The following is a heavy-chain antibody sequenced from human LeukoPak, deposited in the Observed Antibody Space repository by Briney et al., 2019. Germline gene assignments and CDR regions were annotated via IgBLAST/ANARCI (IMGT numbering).Heavy chain of an antibody. D-gene: IGHD6-19*01. CDR2: ISYDGSNK. CDR3: AKDRGPYSSGRTRY. CDR1: GFTFSSYG. J-gene: IGHJ4*02. Sequence: PGGSLRLSCAASGFTFSSYGMHWVRQAPGKGLEWVAVISYDGSNKYYADSVKGRFTISRDNSKNTLYLQMNSLRAEDTAVYYCAKDRGPYSSGRTRYWGQGTLVTVSS. V-gene: IGHV3-30*18.